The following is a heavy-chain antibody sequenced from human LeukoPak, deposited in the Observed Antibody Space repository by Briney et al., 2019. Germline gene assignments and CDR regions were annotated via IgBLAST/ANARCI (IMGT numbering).Heavy chain of an antibody. CDR3: VVSPNQDFFDY. CDR1: GVSINSHY. V-gene: IGHV4-4*09. Sequence: PSETLSLTCTVSGVSINSHYLSWIRQPPGKGLEWIGYIYGSGRTNYNTSLKSRVTMSVATCKRQFSLRPSSVTAADTAVYYCVVSPNQDFFDYGGQGPLVTVSS. J-gene: IGHJ4*02. CDR2: IYGSGRT.